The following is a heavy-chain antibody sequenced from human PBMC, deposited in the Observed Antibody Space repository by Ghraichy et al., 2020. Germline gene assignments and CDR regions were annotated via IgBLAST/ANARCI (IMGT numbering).Heavy chain of an antibody. CDR1: GFTFSSYS. CDR2: ISSSSSTI. V-gene: IGHV3-48*02. CDR3: ARGPKETHYFYYYMDV. Sequence: GESLNISCAASGFTFSSYSMNWVRQAPGKGLEWVSYISSSSSTIYYADSVKGRFTISRDNAKNSLYLQMNSLRDEDTAVYYCARGPKETHYFYYYMDVWGKGTTVTGSS. J-gene: IGHJ6*03.